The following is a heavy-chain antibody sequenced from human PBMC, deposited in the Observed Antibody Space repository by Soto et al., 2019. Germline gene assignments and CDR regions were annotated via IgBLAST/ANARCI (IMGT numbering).Heavy chain of an antibody. CDR3: ATRYGYAGGWFDP. V-gene: IGHV1-24*01. CDR2: FDPEDGET. D-gene: IGHD5-18*01. CDR1: GYTLTELS. J-gene: IGHJ5*02. Sequence: SVKVSCKVSGYTLTELSMNWVRQAPGKGLEWMGGFDPEDGETIYAQKFQGRVTMTEDTSTDTAYMELSSLRSEDTAVYYCATRYGYAGGWFDPWGQGTLVTVSS.